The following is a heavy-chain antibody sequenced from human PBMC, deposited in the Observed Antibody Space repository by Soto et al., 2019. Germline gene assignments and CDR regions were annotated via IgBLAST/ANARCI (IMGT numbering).Heavy chain of an antibody. CDR3: ARGRVAGNWYYYGMDV. V-gene: IGHV4-4*07. D-gene: IGHD6-19*01. CDR2: IYTSGIT. CDR1: GGSISSYY. Sequence: SETLSLTCTVSGGSISSYYWSWIRQPAGKGLEWIGRIYTSGITNYNPSLKSRVTMSVDTSKNQFSLKLSSVTAADTAVYYCARGRVAGNWYYYGMDVWGQGTTVTV. J-gene: IGHJ6*02.